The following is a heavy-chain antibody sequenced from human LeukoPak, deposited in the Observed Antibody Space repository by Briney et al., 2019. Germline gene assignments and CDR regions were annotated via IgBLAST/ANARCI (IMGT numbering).Heavy chain of an antibody. CDR1: GFTFSRNA. Sequence: GGSLRLSCTASGFTFSRNALSWVRQSPGKGLEWVPAIGDTGFTTYYADSVRGRFTISRDNSRNTLYLQMSSLRVEDTAVYYCAKDSAAGTWDDWGQGTLVTVSS. D-gene: IGHD6-13*01. CDR2: IGDTGFTT. CDR3: AKDSAAGTWDD. J-gene: IGHJ4*02. V-gene: IGHV3-23*01.